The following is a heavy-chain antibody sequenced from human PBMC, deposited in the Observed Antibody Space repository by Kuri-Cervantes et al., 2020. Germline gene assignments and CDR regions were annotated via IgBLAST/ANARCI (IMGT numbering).Heavy chain of an antibody. CDR1: GFTVSSNY. D-gene: IGHD3-3*01. CDR3: ARAYLYYDFWSGYPI. Sequence: GGSLRLSCAASGFTVSSNYMSWVRQAPGKGLEWVSVIYSGGSTYYADSVKGRFTISRDNSKNTLYLQMNSLRAEDTAVYYCARAYLYYDFWSGYPIWGQGTLVTVSS. J-gene: IGHJ4*02. V-gene: IGHV3-53*01. CDR2: IYSGGST.